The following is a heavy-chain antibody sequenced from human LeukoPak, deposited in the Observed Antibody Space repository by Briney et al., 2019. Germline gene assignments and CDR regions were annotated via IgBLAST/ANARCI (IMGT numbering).Heavy chain of an antibody. CDR2: ISYDGSNK. D-gene: IGHD2-2*01. CDR1: GFTFSSYA. J-gene: IGHJ5*02. CDR3: ARRSPAVPSTWFDP. V-gene: IGHV3-30-3*01. Sequence: GGSLRLSCAASGFTFSSYAMHWVRQAPGKGLEWVAVISYDGSNKYYADSVKGRFTISRDNSKNTLYLQMNSLRAEDTAVYYCARRSPAVPSTWFDPWGQGTLVTVSS.